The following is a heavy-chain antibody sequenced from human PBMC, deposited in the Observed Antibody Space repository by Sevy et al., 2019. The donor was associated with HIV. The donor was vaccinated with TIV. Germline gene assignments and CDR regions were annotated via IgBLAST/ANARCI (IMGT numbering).Heavy chain of an antibody. J-gene: IGHJ5*02. CDR1: GYTFTSYG. D-gene: IGHD3-10*01. CDR2: ISAYNGNT. CDR3: ARDSGYYGSGSYYNRPHWFDP. Sequence: ASVKVSCKASGYTFTSYGISWMRQAPGQGLEWMGWISAYNGNTNYAQKLQGRVTMTTDTSTSTAYMELRSLRSDDTAVYYCARDSGYYGSGSYYNRPHWFDPWGQGTLITVSS. V-gene: IGHV1-18*01.